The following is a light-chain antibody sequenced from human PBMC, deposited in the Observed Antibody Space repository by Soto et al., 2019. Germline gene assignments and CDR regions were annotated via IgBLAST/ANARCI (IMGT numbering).Light chain of an antibody. CDR3: LQHKSWPFP. CDR2: AAS. J-gene: IGKJ2*01. V-gene: IGKV3-15*01. CDR1: QSVSSS. Sequence: EIVMTQSPATLSVSPGERATLSCRASQSVSSSLAWFQQKPGQAPRLLIYAASARATGIAARLSGSGSGTEFTLTISSLQSEDFAVYYCLQHKSWPFPFGQGTKLELK.